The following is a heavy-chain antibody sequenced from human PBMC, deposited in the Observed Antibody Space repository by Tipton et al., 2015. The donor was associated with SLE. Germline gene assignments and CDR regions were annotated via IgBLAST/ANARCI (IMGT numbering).Heavy chain of an antibody. CDR1: GGSISSDNYY. CDR3: ARDPIRGAFDI. CDR2: IYYSGST. J-gene: IGHJ3*02. V-gene: IGHV4-61*01. Sequence: TLSLTCTVSGGSISSDNYYWGWLRQPPGKGLEWIGYIYYSGSTNYNPSLKSRVTISVDTSKNQFSLKLSSVTAADTAVYYCARDPIRGAFDIWGQGTMVTVSS.